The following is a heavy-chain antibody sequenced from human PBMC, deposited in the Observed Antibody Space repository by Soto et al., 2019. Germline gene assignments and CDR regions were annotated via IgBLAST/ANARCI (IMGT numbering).Heavy chain of an antibody. Sequence: QVQLQESGPGLVRPSQTLSLTCTVSGGSITSGGYYWSWIRQHPGKGLEWIGYIYYSGSTYYNPSLDSRVTISVDTANNQFSLKMSYGPAADTAVYYCAGAGGDYRVLIDYWGQGTLVTVSS. CDR3: AGAGGDYRVLIDY. CDR2: IYYSGST. D-gene: IGHD4-17*01. CDR1: GGSITSGGYY. V-gene: IGHV4-31*03. J-gene: IGHJ4*02.